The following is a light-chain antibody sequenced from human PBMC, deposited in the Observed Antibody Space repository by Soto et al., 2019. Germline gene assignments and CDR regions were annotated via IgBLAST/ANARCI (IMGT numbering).Light chain of an antibody. J-gene: IGKJ1*01. Sequence: EIVLTQSPATLSLSPGESVTLSWRASQSVRSYLAWSQQKPGQDPRLLIYDASNRATGIPARFSGSGSGTDFTLTISSLEPEDFAVYYCQQRSNWPWTFGQGTRWIS. CDR1: QSVRSY. CDR2: DAS. CDR3: QQRSNWPWT. V-gene: IGKV3-11*01.